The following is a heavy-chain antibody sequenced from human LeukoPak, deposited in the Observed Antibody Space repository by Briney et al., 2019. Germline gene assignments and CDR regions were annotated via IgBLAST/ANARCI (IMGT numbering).Heavy chain of an antibody. CDR1: GGSISSSSYY. D-gene: IGHD5-12*01. CDR3: ARTRVATISPFDY. V-gene: IGHV4-39*07. CDR2: IYYSGST. Sequence: SETLPLTCTVSGGSISSSSYYWGWIRQPRGKGLEWIGSIYYSGSTYYNPSLKSRVTISVDTSKNQFSLKLSSVTAADTAVYYCARTRVATISPFDYWGQGTLVTVSS. J-gene: IGHJ4*02.